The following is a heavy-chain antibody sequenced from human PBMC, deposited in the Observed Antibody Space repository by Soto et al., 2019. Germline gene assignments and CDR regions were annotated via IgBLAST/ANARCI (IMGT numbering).Heavy chain of an antibody. Sequence: GASVKVSCKVSGYTFTSYGISWVRQAPGQGLEWMGWISAYNGNTNYAQKLQGRVTMTTDTSTSTAYMELRSLRSDDTAVYYCARLKNSSSWYWFDPWGQGTLVTVSS. J-gene: IGHJ5*02. D-gene: IGHD6-13*01. CDR1: GYTFTSYG. CDR3: ARLKNSSSWYWFDP. CDR2: ISAYNGNT. V-gene: IGHV1-18*01.